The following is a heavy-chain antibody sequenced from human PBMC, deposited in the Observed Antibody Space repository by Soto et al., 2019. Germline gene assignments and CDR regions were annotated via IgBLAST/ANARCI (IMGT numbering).Heavy chain of an antibody. D-gene: IGHD5-18*01. CDR1: GGSISSYY. V-gene: IGHV4-59*08. J-gene: IGHJ4*02. CDR3: ARVLGYSYGDQYFDY. Sequence: SETLSLTCTVSGGSISSYYWSWIRQPPGKGLEWIGYMYNTGSTVYNPPFKSRVTISVDTSKNQFSLKLNSVTAADTAVYYCARVLGYSYGDQYFDYWGQGTLVTVSS. CDR2: MYNTGST.